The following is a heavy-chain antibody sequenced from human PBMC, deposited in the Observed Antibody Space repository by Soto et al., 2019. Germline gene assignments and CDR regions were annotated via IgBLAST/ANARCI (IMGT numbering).Heavy chain of an antibody. J-gene: IGHJ4*02. V-gene: IGHV1-69*13. CDR3: ARDSSVRSSSWYSPYYFDY. D-gene: IGHD6-13*01. CDR1: GGTFSSYA. Sequence: VKVSCKASGGTFSSYAISWVRQAPGQGLEWMGGIIPIFGTANYAQKFQGRVTITADESTSTAYMELSSLRSEDTAVYYCARDSSVRSSSWYSPYYFDYWGQGTLVTVSS. CDR2: IIPIFGTA.